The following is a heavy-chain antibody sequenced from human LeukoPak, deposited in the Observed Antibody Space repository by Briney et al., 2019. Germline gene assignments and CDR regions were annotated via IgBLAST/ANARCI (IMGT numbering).Heavy chain of an antibody. CDR1: GYTFTSYY. CDR2: INPSGGST. Sequence: ASVKVSRKASGYTFTSYYMHWVRQAPGQGLEWMGIINPSGGSTSYAQKFQGRVTMTRDTSTSTVYMELSSLRSEDTAVYYCARDSVGATAYNWFDPWGQGTLVTVSS. CDR3: ARDSVGATAYNWFDP. D-gene: IGHD1-26*01. J-gene: IGHJ5*02. V-gene: IGHV1-46*01.